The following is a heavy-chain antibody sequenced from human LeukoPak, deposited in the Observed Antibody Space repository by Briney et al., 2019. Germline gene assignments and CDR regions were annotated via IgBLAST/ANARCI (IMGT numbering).Heavy chain of an antibody. CDR3: AREAWAPIPAAHYYGMDV. Sequence: GGSLRLSCAASGFTFSSYWMSWVRQAPGEGLEWVAKINQDGTEKAYVDSVRGRFTISRDNAKNSLFLQMNSLRAEDTAVYYCAREAWAPIPAAHYYGMDVWGQGTTVTVSS. CDR1: GFTFSSYW. V-gene: IGHV3-7*03. D-gene: IGHD2-2*01. CDR2: INQDGTEK. J-gene: IGHJ6*02.